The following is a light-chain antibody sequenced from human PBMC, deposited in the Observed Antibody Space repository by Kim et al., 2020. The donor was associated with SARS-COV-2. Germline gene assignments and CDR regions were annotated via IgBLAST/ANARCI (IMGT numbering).Light chain of an antibody. Sequence: GQSVTTPCTGTSNDIGGYNSFSWFQQHPGKAPKLIIYDVRQRPSGVPDRFSGSKSGNTASLTISGLQAEDEADYYCCSYAGSYTLVFGGGTQLTVL. V-gene: IGLV2-11*01. CDR2: DVR. J-gene: IGLJ3*02. CDR1: SNDIGGYNS. CDR3: CSYAGSYTLV.